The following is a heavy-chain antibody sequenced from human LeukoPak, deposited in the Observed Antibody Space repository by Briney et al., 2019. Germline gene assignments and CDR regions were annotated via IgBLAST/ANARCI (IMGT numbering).Heavy chain of an antibody. D-gene: IGHD5-24*01. Sequence: ASLKVSCKASGYTFTTYAMHWVRQAPGQGLEWMGWITPSGGSNYPQKFQGRVAITRDTSITTAHIDLSRLTSDDTAVYYCARDRYGDGFAHFDYWGQGALVTVSS. CDR3: ARDRYGDGFAHFDY. CDR1: GYTFTTYA. CDR2: ITPSGGS. V-gene: IGHV1-2*02. J-gene: IGHJ4*02.